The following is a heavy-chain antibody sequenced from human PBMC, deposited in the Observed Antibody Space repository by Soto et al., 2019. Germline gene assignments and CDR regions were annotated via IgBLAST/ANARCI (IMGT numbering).Heavy chain of an antibody. Sequence: GVSLRLSCAASGFTFSSYAMHWVRQAPGKGLEWVAVISYDGSNKYYADSVKGRFTISRDNSKNTLYLQMNSLRAEDTAVYYCARSRNYGVILRTYFDYWGQGTLVTVSS. CDR3: ARSRNYGVILRTYFDY. CDR2: ISYDGSNK. V-gene: IGHV3-30-3*01. D-gene: IGHD1-7*01. J-gene: IGHJ4*02. CDR1: GFTFSSYA.